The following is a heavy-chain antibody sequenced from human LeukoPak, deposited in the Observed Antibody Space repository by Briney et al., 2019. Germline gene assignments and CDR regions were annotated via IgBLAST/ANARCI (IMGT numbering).Heavy chain of an antibody. D-gene: IGHD2-2*01. CDR3: AKGASDIVVVTSIYYFDY. CDR1: RFTFSSYS. CDR2: ISSSSSYI. J-gene: IGHJ4*02. V-gene: IGHV3-21*01. Sequence: GGSLRLSCAASRFTFSSYSMNWVRQAPGKGLEWVSSISSSSSYIYYADSVKGRFTISRDNAKNPLYLQMNSLRAEDTAVYYCAKGASDIVVVTSIYYFDYWGQGTLVTVSS.